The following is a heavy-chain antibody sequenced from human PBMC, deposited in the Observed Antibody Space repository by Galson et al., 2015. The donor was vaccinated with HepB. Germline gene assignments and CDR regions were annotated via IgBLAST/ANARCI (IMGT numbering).Heavy chain of an antibody. Sequence: QSGAEVKKSGESLKLSCKASGYSFTTYYIGWVRQMPGKGLEWMGLIYPADSDTRYSPSFQGQVTMSADQSTSTAYLQWSSLKASDTAMYYCAREGGAWGQGTLVTVPS. V-gene: IGHV5-51*01. CDR2: IYPADSDT. CDR3: AREGGA. J-gene: IGHJ5*02. CDR1: GYSFTTYY. D-gene: IGHD2-15*01.